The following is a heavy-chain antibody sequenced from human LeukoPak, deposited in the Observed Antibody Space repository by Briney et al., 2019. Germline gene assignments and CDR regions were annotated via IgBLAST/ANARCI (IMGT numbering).Heavy chain of an antibody. CDR3: ARRSYGMDV. V-gene: IGHV3-48*02. J-gene: IGHJ6*02. CDR2: ISSTSSTI. Sequence: GGSLRLSCAASGFTFSAYGINWVRQAPGKGLEWVSYISSTSSTIHYADAVKGRFTISKDNAKNSLYLQMNSLRDEDTAVYYCARRSYGMDVWGQGTTVTVSS. CDR1: GFTFSAYG.